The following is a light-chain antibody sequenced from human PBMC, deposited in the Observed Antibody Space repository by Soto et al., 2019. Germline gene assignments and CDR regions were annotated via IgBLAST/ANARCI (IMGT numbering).Light chain of an antibody. CDR3: QQYNNWPRT. CDR1: QSVSSD. CDR2: GAS. Sequence: EIVMTQSPATLSVSPGERATLSCRASQSVSSDLAWYHQKPGQAPRLLIYGASTRATGVPARFSGSGSGTEFTLTINGLQSEDFAVYYCQQYNNWPRTCGQGTKVEIK. V-gene: IGKV3-15*01. J-gene: IGKJ1*01.